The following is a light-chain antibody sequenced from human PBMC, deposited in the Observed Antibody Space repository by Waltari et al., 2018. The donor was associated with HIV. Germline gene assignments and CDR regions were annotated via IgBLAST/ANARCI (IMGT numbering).Light chain of an antibody. Sequence: ENVMTQSPATLSVSPGARATLSCRASLSVTSNLAWYQQKPGQAPLLLIYDASTRATCSPGRFSGSGSGTEFTLTSSSLQSEDFVVYDGQQYNSWPITFGQGTRLEIK. V-gene: IGKV3-15*01. CDR3: QQYNSWPIT. CDR1: LSVTSN. CDR2: DAS. J-gene: IGKJ5*01.